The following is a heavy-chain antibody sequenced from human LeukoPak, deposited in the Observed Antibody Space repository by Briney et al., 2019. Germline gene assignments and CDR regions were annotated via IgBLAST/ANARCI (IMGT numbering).Heavy chain of an antibody. V-gene: IGHV3-21*01. CDR1: GIAFTSNG. Sequence: GRSLRLSVAASGIAFTSNGMTWVRKAPGKGLEWVSSISSSSSYIYYADSVKGRFTISRDNAKNSLYLQMNSLRAEDTAVYYCARSVSIWGQGTMVTVSS. CDR3: ARSVSI. CDR2: ISSSSSYI. J-gene: IGHJ3*02. D-gene: IGHD2-8*01.